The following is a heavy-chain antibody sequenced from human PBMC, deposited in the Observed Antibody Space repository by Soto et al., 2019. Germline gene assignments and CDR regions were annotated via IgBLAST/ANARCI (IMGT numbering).Heavy chain of an antibody. CDR2: ISGSGVRT. Sequence: VQLSQSGGGLVQPGGSLRLSCEASGFIFATTAMGWVRQAPGKGLEWVSTISGSGVRTYYADSVKGRFTISRGNSKNTLFLQMNSLRADDTAVYFCAAVMGSDYDYVWGSLSFDHWGQGALVTVST. J-gene: IGHJ4*02. V-gene: IGHV3-23*01. D-gene: IGHD3-16*01. CDR3: AAVMGSDYDYVWGSLSFDH. CDR1: GFIFATTA.